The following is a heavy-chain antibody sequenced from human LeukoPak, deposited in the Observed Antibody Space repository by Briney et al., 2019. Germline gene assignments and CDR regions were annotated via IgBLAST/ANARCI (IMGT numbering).Heavy chain of an antibody. Sequence: SETLSLTCSVSGDSVNNNLYFWAWVRQPPGKGLKWVGSIHYTGATYYSPSLKSRVTISIDTSKNQFSLRLTPLTAADTAVYYCARMYTDGWYEYWGQGILVTVSS. D-gene: IGHD6-19*01. CDR2: IHYTGAT. V-gene: IGHV4-39*01. J-gene: IGHJ4*02. CDR3: ARMYTDGWYEY. CDR1: GDSVNNNLYF.